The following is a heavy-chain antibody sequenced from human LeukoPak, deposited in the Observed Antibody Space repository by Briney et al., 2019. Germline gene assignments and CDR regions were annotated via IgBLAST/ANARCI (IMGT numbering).Heavy chain of an antibody. CDR2: ISNTVST. V-gene: IGHV4-59*12. Sequence: SETLSLTCTVSGGSISSYYWSWIRQSPGKGLEWIGYISNTVSTNYNPSLKRRVTISVDTSKNQFSLKLSSVTAADTAVYYCARLSTVTTSFDYWGQGTLVTVSS. CDR3: ARLSTVTTSFDY. J-gene: IGHJ4*02. D-gene: IGHD4-17*01. CDR1: GGSISSYY.